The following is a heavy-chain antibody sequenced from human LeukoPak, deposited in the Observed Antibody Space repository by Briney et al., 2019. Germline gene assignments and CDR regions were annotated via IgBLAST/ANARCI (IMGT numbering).Heavy chain of an antibody. CDR1: GFTFSNYW. CDR2: IKGDGSHT. CDR3: AKDGRGVILLGY. Sequence: GGSLRLSCAASGFTFSNYWMHWVRRAPGKGLVWVSRIKGDGSHTIYADSVKGRFTISRDNSKNTLYLQMNSLRAEDTAVYYCAKDGRGVILLGYWGQGTLVTVSS. J-gene: IGHJ4*02. D-gene: IGHD3-10*01. V-gene: IGHV3-74*01.